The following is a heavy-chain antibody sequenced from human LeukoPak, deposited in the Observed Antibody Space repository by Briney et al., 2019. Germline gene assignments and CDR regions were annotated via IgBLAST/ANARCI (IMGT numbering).Heavy chain of an antibody. Sequence: GGSLRLSCAASGFTFSSSGMHWVRQAPGKGLEWGAFISYDGSNRYYADSVKGRFTISRDNSKNTLYLQMNSLRAEDTAVYYCAKETRGSYSDYWGQGTLVTVSS. CDR3: AKETRGSYSDY. D-gene: IGHD5-12*01. CDR1: GFTFSSSG. CDR2: ISYDGSNR. V-gene: IGHV3-30*02. J-gene: IGHJ4*02.